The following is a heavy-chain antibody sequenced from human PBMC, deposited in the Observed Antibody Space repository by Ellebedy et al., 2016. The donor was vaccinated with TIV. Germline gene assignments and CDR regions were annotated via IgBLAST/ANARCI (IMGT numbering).Heavy chain of an antibody. Sequence: GESLKISCAASGFTFSTYSMNWVRQAPGQELGWVSSISSNSNYIYYADSVRGRFTISRDNAKRSLYLQMNSLRADDTAVYYCARSAMAAASDDYWGQGTLVTVSS. D-gene: IGHD6-13*01. CDR2: ISSNSNYI. J-gene: IGHJ4*02. V-gene: IGHV3-21*01. CDR1: GFTFSTYS. CDR3: ARSAMAAASDDY.